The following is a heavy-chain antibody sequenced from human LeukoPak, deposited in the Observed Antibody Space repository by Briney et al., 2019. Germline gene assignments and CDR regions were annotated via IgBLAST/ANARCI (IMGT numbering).Heavy chain of an antibody. CDR2: IYYSGTT. V-gene: IGHV4-39*07. Sequence: SETLSLTCTVSGGSISSTSYYWGWIRQPPGKGLEWIGSIYYSGTTYYNPSLKSRVTISVDTSKNQFSLKVTSVTAADTAVYYCARESGSSGYDLRGVDGYWGQGTLVTVSS. D-gene: IGHD5-12*01. CDR1: GGSISSTSYY. CDR3: ARESGSSGYDLRGVDGY. J-gene: IGHJ4*02.